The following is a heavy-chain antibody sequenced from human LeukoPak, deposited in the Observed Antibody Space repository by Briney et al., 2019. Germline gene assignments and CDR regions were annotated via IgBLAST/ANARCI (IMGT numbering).Heavy chain of an antibody. Sequence: PGGSLRLSCAASGFTFSSYAMSWVRQAPXXGXXXXXXXSGSGGSTYYADSVKGRFTISRDNSKNTLYLQMNSLRAEDTAVYYCAKNPHVLLWFGELSYWGQGTLVTVSS. CDR2: XSGSGGST. J-gene: IGHJ4*02. V-gene: IGHV3-23*01. CDR3: AKNPHVLLWFGELSY. D-gene: IGHD3-10*01. CDR1: GFTFSSYA.